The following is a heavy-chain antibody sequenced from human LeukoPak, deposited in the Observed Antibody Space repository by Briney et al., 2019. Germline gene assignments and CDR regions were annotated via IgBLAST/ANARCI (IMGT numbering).Heavy chain of an antibody. V-gene: IGHV1-46*01. CDR1: GYTFTSYY. D-gene: IGHD2-15*01. J-gene: IGHJ5*02. CDR3: AKNNRYCSGGSCYFRWFDP. Sequence: GASVKVSCKASGYTFTSYYMHWVRQAPGQGLEWMGIINPSGGSTSYAQKFQGRVTMTWNTSTSTVYMELSSLRSEDTAVYYCAKNNRYCSGGSCYFRWFDPWGQGTLVTVSS. CDR2: INPSGGST.